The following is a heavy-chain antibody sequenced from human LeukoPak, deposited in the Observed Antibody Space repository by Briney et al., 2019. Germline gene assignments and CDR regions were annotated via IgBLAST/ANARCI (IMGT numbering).Heavy chain of an antibody. CDR2: IYHSGST. J-gene: IGHJ4*02. CDR3: ASVVPAAIRFDY. V-gene: IGHV4-30-2*01. D-gene: IGHD2-2*02. Sequence: SETLSLTCTVSGGSISSGGYYWSWIRQPPGKGLEWIGYIYHSGSTYYNPFLKSRVTISVDRSKNQFSLKLSSVTAADTAVYYCASVVPAAIRFDYWGQGTLVTVSS. CDR1: GGSISSGGYY.